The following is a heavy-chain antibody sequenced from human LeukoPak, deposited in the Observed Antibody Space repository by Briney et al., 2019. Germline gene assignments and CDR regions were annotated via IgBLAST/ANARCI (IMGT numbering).Heavy chain of an antibody. Sequence: SETLSLTCNVSGGSINRSPNSWGWIRKPPGKGLEWIAFLFYGGDTYYNPSLKSRVAISVDTFKNQFSLKLTSVTAADTAVYFCARHDGYNYARIDYWGPGTLVTVSS. J-gene: IGHJ4*02. D-gene: IGHD5-18*01. CDR1: GGSINRSPNS. CDR3: ARHDGYNYARIDY. CDR2: LFYGGDT. V-gene: IGHV4-39*01.